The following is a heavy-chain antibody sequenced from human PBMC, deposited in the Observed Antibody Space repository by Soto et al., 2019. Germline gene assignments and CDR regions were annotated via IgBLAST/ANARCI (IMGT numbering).Heavy chain of an antibody. Sequence: GGSLRLSCAASGFTFSSYAMSWVRQAPGKGLEWVSAISGSGGSTYYADSVKGRFTISRDNSKNTLYLQMNSLRAEDTAVYYCATGSSGWLDYYYYYGMDVWGQGTTVTVSS. J-gene: IGHJ6*02. D-gene: IGHD6-19*01. CDR3: ATGSSGWLDYYYYYGMDV. V-gene: IGHV3-23*01. CDR2: ISGSGGST. CDR1: GFTFSSYA.